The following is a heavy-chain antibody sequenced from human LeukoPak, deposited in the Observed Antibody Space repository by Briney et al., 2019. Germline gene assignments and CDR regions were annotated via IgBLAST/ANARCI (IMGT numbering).Heavy chain of an antibody. V-gene: IGHV1-2*02. D-gene: IGHD2-2*01. CDR3: ARATYCSSTSCSMFSYFDY. CDR2: INPNSGGT. CDR1: GYTFTSYG. J-gene: IGHJ4*02. Sequence: ASVKVSCKASGYTFTSYGISWVRQAPGQGLEWMGWINPNSGGTNYAQKFQGRVTMTRDTSISTAYMELSRLRSDDTAVYYCARATYCSSTSCSMFSYFDYWGQGTLVTVSS.